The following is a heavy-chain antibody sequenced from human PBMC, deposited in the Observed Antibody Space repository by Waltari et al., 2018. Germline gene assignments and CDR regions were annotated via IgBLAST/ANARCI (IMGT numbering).Heavy chain of an antibody. J-gene: IGHJ4*02. V-gene: IGHV3-21*01. CDR3: XRKEHVSRGXXSYYFDY. CDR2: ISSLGNYI. D-gene: IGHD3-22*01. CDR1: GFXFGSLX. Sequence: EVHLVESXGGRVKPGGSXSTHGXAAGFXFGSLXLXWVRQAPGNGLEWVSSISSLGNYIYYGXSVRGRFTXSRDXAQXSVXLXMXSLRAEDTXXYYCXRKEHVSRGXXSYYFDYXGQGTLVTVXS.